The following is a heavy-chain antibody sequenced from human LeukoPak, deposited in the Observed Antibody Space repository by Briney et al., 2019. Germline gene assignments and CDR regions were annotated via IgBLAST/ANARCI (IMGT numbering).Heavy chain of an antibody. CDR2: ISGSGGST. CDR1: GFTFSSYA. Sequence: PGGSLRLSCAASGFTFSSYAMSWVRQAPGKGLEWVSAISGSGGSTYYADSVKGRFTISRDNSKNTLYLQMNSLRAEDTAVYYCARGGSSFPPYYYYGMDVWGQGTTVTVSS. CDR3: ARGGSSFPPYYYYGMDV. V-gene: IGHV3-23*01. J-gene: IGHJ6*02. D-gene: IGHD3-16*01.